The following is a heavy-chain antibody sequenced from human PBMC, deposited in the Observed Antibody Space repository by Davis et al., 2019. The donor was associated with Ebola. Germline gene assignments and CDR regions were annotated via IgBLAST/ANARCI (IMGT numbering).Heavy chain of an antibody. D-gene: IGHD3-10*01. CDR2: ISGSSLTI. CDR1: GFTVSTFS. J-gene: IGHJ4*02. V-gene: IGHV3-48*02. Sequence: GESLKISCAASGFTVSTFSVNWVRQAPGKGLEWISYISGSSLTISYADSVKGRFTVSRDNAKNSLYLEMNSLRDEDTAVYYCARDPSSTMIRGIVVPDYYFDYWGQGALVTVSS. CDR3: ARDPSSTMIRGIVVPDYYFDY.